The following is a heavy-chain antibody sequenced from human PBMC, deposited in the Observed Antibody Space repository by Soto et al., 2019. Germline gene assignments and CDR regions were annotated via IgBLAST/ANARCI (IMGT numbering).Heavy chain of an antibody. CDR3: ARDKDRAQLGGNYYYIMDV. D-gene: IGHD3-3*02. Sequence: QVQVVQSGAEMKKPGWPLKVSCKPPGGTFTTAITGGWQKPPGQGLEWMGGIMPTFRTADYAQKFQGRVTITADESATTAYLELSSLRSEDTAVYYCARDKDRAQLGGNYYYIMDVWGQGTTVTVTS. CDR2: IMPTFRTA. CDR1: GGTFTTAI. J-gene: IGHJ6*02. V-gene: IGHV1-69*12.